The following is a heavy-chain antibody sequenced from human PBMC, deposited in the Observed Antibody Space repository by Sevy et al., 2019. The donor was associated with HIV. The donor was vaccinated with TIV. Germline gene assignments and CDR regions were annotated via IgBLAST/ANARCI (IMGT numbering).Heavy chain of an antibody. CDR1: GFTFSSYA. D-gene: IGHD3-22*01. V-gene: IGHV3-23*01. CDR2: IFGDGDIT. J-gene: IGHJ3*02. Sequence: GGSLRLSCAASGFTFSSYAMNWVRQAPGKGLEWVSSIFGDGDITYYVDSVKGRFTISRDKSKNTLYLQMHSLRAEDTAVYYCAGGRYDSSGSFDAFDIWGQGTMVTVSS. CDR3: AGGRYDSSGSFDAFDI.